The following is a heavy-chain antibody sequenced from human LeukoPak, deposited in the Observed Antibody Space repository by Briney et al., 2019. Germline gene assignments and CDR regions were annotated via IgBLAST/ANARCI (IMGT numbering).Heavy chain of an antibody. CDR2: FDPEDGET. J-gene: IGHJ3*02. D-gene: IGHD6-13*01. CDR1: GYTLTELS. CDR3: ATVGPAAAGSYAFDI. V-gene: IGHV1-24*01. Sequence: GASVKVSCKVSGYTLTELSMHWVRQAPGKGFEWMGGFDPEDGETIYAQKFQGRVTMTEDTSTDTAYMELSSLRSEDTAVYYCATVGPAAAGSYAFDIWAKGQWSPSLQ.